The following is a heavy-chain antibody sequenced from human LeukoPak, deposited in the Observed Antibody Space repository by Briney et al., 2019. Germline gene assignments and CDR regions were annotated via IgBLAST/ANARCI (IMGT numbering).Heavy chain of an antibody. CDR1: GYTFTSYG. Sequence: ASVKVSCKASGYTFTSYGISWVRQAPGQGLEWMGWISAYNGNTNYAQKLQGRVTMTTDTSTSTAYMELRCLRSDDTAVYYCARDLRKYCSSTSCSQSDYWGQGTLVTISS. D-gene: IGHD2-2*01. J-gene: IGHJ4*02. CDR3: ARDLRKYCSSTSCSQSDY. CDR2: ISAYNGNT. V-gene: IGHV1-18*01.